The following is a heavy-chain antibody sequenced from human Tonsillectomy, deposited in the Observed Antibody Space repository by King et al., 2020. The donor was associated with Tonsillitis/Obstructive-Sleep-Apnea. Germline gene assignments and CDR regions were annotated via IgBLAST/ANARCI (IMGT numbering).Heavy chain of an antibody. CDR3: ARMGGYDSRSKPPDY. J-gene: IGHJ4*02. CDR1: GGSISSSSYY. Sequence: QLQESGPGLVKPSETLSLTCTVSGGSISSSSYYWGWIRQPPGKGLEWIGSIYYSGSTYYNPSLKSRVTISVDTSKNQFSLKLSSVTAADTAVYYCARMGGYDSRSKPPDYWGQGTLVTVSS. D-gene: IGHD3-22*01. V-gene: IGHV4-39*01. CDR2: IYYSGST.